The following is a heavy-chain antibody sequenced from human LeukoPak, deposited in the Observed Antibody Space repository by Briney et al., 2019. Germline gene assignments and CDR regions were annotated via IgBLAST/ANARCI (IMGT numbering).Heavy chain of an antibody. V-gene: IGHV3-30-3*01. J-gene: IGHJ6*02. D-gene: IGHD6-13*01. CDR2: ISYDGSNK. Sequence: GGSLRLSCAASGFTFSSYAMHWVRQAPGKGLEWVAVISYDGSNKYYADSVKGRFTISRDNSKNTLYLQMNSLRAEDTAVYYCARDWAAGVHGYGMDVWGQGTTVTVSS. CDR1: GFTFSSYA. CDR3: ARDWAAGVHGYGMDV.